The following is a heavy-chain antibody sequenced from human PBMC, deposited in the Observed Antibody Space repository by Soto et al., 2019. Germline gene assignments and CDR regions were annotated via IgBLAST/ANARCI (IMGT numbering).Heavy chain of an antibody. Sequence: ASVKISCKASGYTFTSYYMHWVRQAPGQGLEWMGIINPSGGSTSYAQKFQGRVTMTRDTSISTAYMELSRLRSDDTAVYYCAKSSSSWYDGDYYYGMEVWGQGTTVTVSS. CDR3: AKSSSSWYDGDYYYGMEV. CDR1: GYTFTSYY. J-gene: IGHJ6*02. V-gene: IGHV1-46*01. CDR2: INPSGGST. D-gene: IGHD6-13*01.